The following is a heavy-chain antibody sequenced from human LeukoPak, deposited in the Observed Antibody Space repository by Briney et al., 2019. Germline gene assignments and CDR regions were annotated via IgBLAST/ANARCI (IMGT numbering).Heavy chain of an antibody. CDR3: AMGSPYYGMDV. CDR2: IIPILGIA. CDR1: GGTFISYA. D-gene: IGHD2-15*01. J-gene: IGHJ6*02. Sequence: VKVSCKASGGTFISYAISWVRQAPGQGLEWMGRIIPILGIANYAQKFQGRVTITAHTSTSTAYLELSSLRSEDTAVYYCAMGSPYYGMDVWGQGTTVTVSS. V-gene: IGHV1-69*10.